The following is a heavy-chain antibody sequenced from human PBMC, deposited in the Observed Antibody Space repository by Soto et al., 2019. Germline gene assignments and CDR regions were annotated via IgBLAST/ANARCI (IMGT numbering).Heavy chain of an antibody. CDR3: ARDPSKRSPPDY. V-gene: IGHV3-11*05. CDR1: GFTFGDYY. Sequence: ESGGDLVKPGGSLRLSCAASGFTFGDYYMSWIRQAPGKGLEWVSYISSTSTYTSYADSVKGRFTISRDNAKNSLYLQMYSLRDEDTAVYYCARDPSKRSPPDYWGQGTLVTVSS. CDR2: ISSTSTYT. J-gene: IGHJ4*02.